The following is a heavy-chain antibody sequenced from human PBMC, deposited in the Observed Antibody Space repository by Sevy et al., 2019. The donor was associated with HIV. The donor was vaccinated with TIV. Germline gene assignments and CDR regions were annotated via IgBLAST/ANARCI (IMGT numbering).Heavy chain of an antibody. J-gene: IGHJ3*02. CDR3: ARDRGGCSGGSCYFDAFDI. V-gene: IGHV1-3*01. D-gene: IGHD2-15*01. CDR1: GYTFTSYA. Sequence: ASVKVSCKASGYTFTSYAMHWVRQAPGQRLEWMGWINAGNGNTKYSQKFQGRVTITRDTSASTAYMELSSLRSEDTAVYYCARDRGGCSGGSCYFDAFDIWGQGTMVTVSS. CDR2: INAGNGNT.